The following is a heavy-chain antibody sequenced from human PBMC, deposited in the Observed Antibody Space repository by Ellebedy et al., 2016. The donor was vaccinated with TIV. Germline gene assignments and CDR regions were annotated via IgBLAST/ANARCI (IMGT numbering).Heavy chain of an antibody. CDR1: GFTFSSYG. D-gene: IGHD5-18*01. Sequence: PGGSLRLSCAASGFTFSSYGMTWVRQAPGKGLEWVSDISGSGDTKYYADSVKGRFTFSRDNSKNTVYLQMNSLKAEDTAVYYCAKTGGYIYGRPDFWGQGTLVTVSS. V-gene: IGHV3-23*01. J-gene: IGHJ4*02. CDR3: AKTGGYIYGRPDF. CDR2: ISGSGDTK.